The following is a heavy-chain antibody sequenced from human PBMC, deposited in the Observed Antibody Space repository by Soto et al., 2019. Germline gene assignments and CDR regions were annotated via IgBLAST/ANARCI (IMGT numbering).Heavy chain of an antibody. D-gene: IGHD6-13*01. CDR2: ISGSGGST. Sequence: GGSLRLSCAASGFTFSSYAMSWVRQAPGKGLEWVSAISGSGGSTYYADSVKGRFTISRDNSKNTLYLQMNSLRAEDTAVYYCAKDNSSSWYVHFQHWGQGTLVTSPQ. V-gene: IGHV3-23*01. J-gene: IGHJ1*01. CDR1: GFTFSSYA. CDR3: AKDNSSSWYVHFQH.